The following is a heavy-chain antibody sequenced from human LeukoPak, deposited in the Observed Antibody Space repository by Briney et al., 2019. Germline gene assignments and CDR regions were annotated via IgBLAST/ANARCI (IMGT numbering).Heavy chain of an antibody. Sequence: PGGFLRLSCAASGFTFSSYSMTWVRQAPGKGLEWVSGISGSGDSTHYADSVKGRFTISRDDSKTTLYLQMNSLRAEDAAVYYCAKGYGSSVYASFDWWGQGTLVTVSS. CDR1: GFTFSSYS. J-gene: IGHJ4*02. V-gene: IGHV3-23*01. CDR2: ISGSGDST. CDR3: AKGYGSSVYASFDW. D-gene: IGHD3-22*01.